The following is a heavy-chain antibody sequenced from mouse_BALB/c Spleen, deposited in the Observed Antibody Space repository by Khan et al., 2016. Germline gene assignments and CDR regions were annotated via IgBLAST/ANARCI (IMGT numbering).Heavy chain of an antibody. D-gene: IGHD3-1*01. CDR3: AGANSPIDY. CDR1: GFNIKDTY. J-gene: IGHJ2*01. Sequence: VQLQQSGAELVKPGASVTLSCTASGFNIKDTYFHWVKQRPEQGLEWIGRIDPANGNFKFDPKFQGKATITADTSSNTTYLQLSGLTSEDTAVYYCAGANSPIDYWGQGTTVTVSS. CDR2: IDPANGNF. V-gene: IGHV14-3*02.